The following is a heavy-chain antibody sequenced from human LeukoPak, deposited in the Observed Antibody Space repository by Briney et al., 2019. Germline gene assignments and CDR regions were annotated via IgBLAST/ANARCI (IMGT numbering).Heavy chain of an antibody. Sequence: SETLSLTCTVSGGSISSYYWSWIRQPPGKGLEWIGDINYSGITNYNPSLKSRVSISVDTSQNQFSLKLTSVTAADTAVYYCARGPFAPDVWGQGTTVTVSS. J-gene: IGHJ6*02. V-gene: IGHV4-34*01. CDR1: GGSISSYY. CDR3: ARGPFAPDV. CDR2: INYSGIT.